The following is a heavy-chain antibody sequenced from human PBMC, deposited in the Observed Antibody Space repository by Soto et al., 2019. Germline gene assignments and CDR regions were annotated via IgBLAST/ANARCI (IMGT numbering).Heavy chain of an antibody. CDR1: GYTFSSYG. D-gene: IGHD5-12*01. V-gene: IGHV1-18*01. Sequence: VASVKVSCKASGYTFSSYGISWVRRAPGQGLEWMGWISTYNGDTNYAQTFQGRVTMTTDTSTSTVHMEVRSLRSDDTAVYYCAREGVAPYYYYGMDVWGQGTPVTVSS. J-gene: IGHJ6*02. CDR3: AREGVAPYYYYGMDV. CDR2: ISTYNGDT.